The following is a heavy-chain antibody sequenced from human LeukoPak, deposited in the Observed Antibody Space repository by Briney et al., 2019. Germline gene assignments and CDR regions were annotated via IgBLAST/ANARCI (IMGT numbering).Heavy chain of an antibody. CDR1: GFTFDDYA. J-gene: IGHJ6*03. Sequence: QSGRSLRLSCAAAGFTFDDYAMHWVRQAPGKGLEWVSTINWSSGRMEYADSVKGRFTISRDNAKNSLYLQMNSLRDEDTALYYCAKDGQRRAVSVVTYMDVWGKGTTVTVSS. D-gene: IGHD6-19*01. CDR3: AKDGQRRAVSVVTYMDV. CDR2: INWSSGRM. V-gene: IGHV3-9*01.